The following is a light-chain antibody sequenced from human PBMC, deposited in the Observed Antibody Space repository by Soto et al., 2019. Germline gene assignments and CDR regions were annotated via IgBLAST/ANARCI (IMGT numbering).Light chain of an antibody. CDR3: LSYTDRQSNL. J-gene: IGLJ1*01. Sequence: QSARTQPASVSGSPGQSLTTSFSGTSSDIGSYNHVAWYQQFPGKSPKLMIYAVSDRPPGVSERFSGSKSGITATLTISGLQTEDEADYDCLSYTDRQSNLFGTESKVTGL. CDR1: SSDIGSYNH. V-gene: IGLV2-14*03. CDR2: AVS.